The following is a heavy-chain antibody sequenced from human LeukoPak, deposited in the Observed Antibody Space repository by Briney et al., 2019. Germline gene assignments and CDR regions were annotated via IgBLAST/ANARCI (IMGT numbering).Heavy chain of an antibody. J-gene: IGHJ5*02. CDR2: MNPNSGNS. CDR1: AYTFSSYD. CDR3: SRVIEHYYDTAGRYNWFDP. D-gene: IGHD3-22*01. V-gene: IGHV1-8*03. Sequence: ASVKVSCKASAYTFSSYDINWVRQATGQGLEWMGWMNPNSGNSGYAQKFQGRVTITRNTSISTAYMELSSLRSEDSAVYYCSRVIEHYYDTAGRYNWFDPWGQGTLVTVSS.